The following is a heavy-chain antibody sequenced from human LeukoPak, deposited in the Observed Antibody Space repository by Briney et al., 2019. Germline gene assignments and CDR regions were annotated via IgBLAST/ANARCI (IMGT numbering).Heavy chain of an antibody. CDR2: LYHGAST. CDR3: AREMVRGVIDS. CDR1: GYSFSSGSY. Sequence: SETLSLTCTVSGYSFSSGSYWGWIRQPPGRGLEWIASLYHGASTYYNPSLKSRVTISVDTSENQFSLKLSSVTATDTAMYYCAREMVRGVIDSWGQGTLVTVSS. J-gene: IGHJ4*02. V-gene: IGHV4-38-2*02. D-gene: IGHD3-10*01.